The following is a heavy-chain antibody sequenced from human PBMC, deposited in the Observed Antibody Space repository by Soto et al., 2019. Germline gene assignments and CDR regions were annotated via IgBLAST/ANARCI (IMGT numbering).Heavy chain of an antibody. Sequence: QVQLFQSGAAVKKPGASVKVSCKASGYTFTSYGISWLRQVPGQGLEWMGWISAYNGNTNYAQKLQGRVTMTTVTSTSADYMELRSLRSDDTAVYYCARAAAHPSRPSYFDYWGQGTLVTVSS. J-gene: IGHJ4*02. CDR1: GYTFTSYG. V-gene: IGHV1-18*01. CDR2: ISAYNGNT. CDR3: ARAAAHPSRPSYFDY. D-gene: IGHD6-13*01.